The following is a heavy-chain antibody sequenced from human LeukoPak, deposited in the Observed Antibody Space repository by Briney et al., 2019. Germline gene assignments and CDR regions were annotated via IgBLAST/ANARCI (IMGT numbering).Heavy chain of an antibody. D-gene: IGHD5-18*01. CDR2: INHSGST. J-gene: IGHJ6*03. CDR1: GGSFSGYY. CDR3: ARVGYSYVINDWSRTGLGAYPTKYYYHMDV. V-gene: IGHV4-34*01. Sequence: SETLSLTCAVYGGSFSGYYWSWIRRPPGKGLEWIGEINHSGSTNYNPSLESRVTISVDTSKNQFSLKLSSVTAADTAVYFCARVGYSYVINDWSRTGLGAYPTKYYYHMDVWGKGTTVTVSS.